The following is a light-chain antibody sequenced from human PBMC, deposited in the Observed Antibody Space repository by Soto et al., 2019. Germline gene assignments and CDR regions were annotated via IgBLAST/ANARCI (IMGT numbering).Light chain of an antibody. CDR3: QQRNYWLS. CDR2: YAS. Sequence: EVVLTQSPAPLSLSPVQRATLSCRASHSVGTNLMWDQQKPAQPPRLLLSYASNRATGIPGRFSGGGSGTDSTLTISSLEPEDCAVYYCQQRNYWLSFGGETKVDIK. J-gene: IGKJ4*01. V-gene: IGKV3-11*01. CDR1: HSVGTN.